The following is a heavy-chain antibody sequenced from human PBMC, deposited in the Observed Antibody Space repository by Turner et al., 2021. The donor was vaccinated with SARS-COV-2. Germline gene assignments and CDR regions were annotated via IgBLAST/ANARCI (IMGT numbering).Heavy chain of an antibody. CDR1: GYTFISYD. D-gene: IGHD5-18*01. CDR2: MNPNSGNT. CDR3: ARTFTAMVRVDY. J-gene: IGHJ4*02. V-gene: IGHV1-8*01. Sequence: QVQLVQSGAEVKKPGASVTVACKASGYTFISYDINWVRQATGQGLEWMGWMNPNSGNTGYAQKFQGRVTMTRNTSISTAYMELSSLRSEDTAVYYCARTFTAMVRVDYWGQGTLVTVSS.